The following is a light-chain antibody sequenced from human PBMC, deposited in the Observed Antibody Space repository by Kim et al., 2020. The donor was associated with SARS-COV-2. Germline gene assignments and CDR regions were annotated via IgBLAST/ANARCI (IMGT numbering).Light chain of an antibody. CDR2: GAS. CDR3: QQYHT. V-gene: IGKV3-20*01. Sequence: EIVLTQSPGTLSLSPGERATLSCRASQSVSSSYLAWYQQKPGQAPRLLIYGASSRATGIPDRFSGSGSGTDFTLTISRLEPEDFAVYYCQQYHTFGPGTKVDIK. CDR1: QSVSSSY. J-gene: IGKJ3*01.